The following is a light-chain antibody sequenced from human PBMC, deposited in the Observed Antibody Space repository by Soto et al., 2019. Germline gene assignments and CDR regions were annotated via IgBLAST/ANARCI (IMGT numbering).Light chain of an antibody. CDR3: CSYAGSTTFV. J-gene: IGLJ1*01. CDR2: EAS. CDR1: SSDVGSYDL. Sequence: QSVLTQPASVSGSPGQSITISCTGTSSDVGSYDLVSWYQQHPGKAPKLMIYEASERPSGVSNRFSGSKSGNTASLTISGLQAEDEADYYCCSYAGSTTFVFGTGTKVNVL. V-gene: IGLV2-23*01.